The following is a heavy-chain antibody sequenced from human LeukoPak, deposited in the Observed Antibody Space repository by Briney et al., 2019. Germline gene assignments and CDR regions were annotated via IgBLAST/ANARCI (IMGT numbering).Heavy chain of an antibody. CDR1: GYIFSDYY. D-gene: IGHD2-21*01. CDR2: ISRYSGAT. V-gene: IGHV1-2*02. J-gene: IGHJ4*02. Sequence: AAVKVSCKASGYIFSDYYTHWVRQAPGRGIEWMGWISRYSGATELAQKFQGRVTLTRHTSISTAYVERSNMASDDTGVYYCVICAGENSDVASIDYWGQGTLVIVSS. CDR3: VICAGENSDVASIDY.